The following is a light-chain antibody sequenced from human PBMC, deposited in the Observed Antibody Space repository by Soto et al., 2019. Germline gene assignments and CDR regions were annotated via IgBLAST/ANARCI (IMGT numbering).Light chain of an antibody. Sequence: NFMLPQPHSVSESPGKTVTISCTRSRGSIASNYVQWYQQRPGSAPATIIYGDNLRPSGVPDRFSGSIDISSNSASLTISGLKTEDEADYYCQSYGVFGGRTKLTVL. CDR3: QSYGV. V-gene: IGLV6-57*04. CDR2: GDN. J-gene: IGLJ3*02. CDR1: RGSIASNY.